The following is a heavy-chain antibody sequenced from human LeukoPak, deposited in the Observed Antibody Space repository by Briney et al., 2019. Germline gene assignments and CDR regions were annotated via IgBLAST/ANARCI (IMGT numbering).Heavy chain of an antibody. Sequence: SETLSLTCAVSGDSISSGYYWGWIRQPPGKGLEWIGSTYHSGSTYYNPSLKSRVTISVDTSKNQFSLKLRSVTAADTAVYYCARGNGEDILTHCNWFGNWGQGTLVTVSS. J-gene: IGHJ5*02. D-gene: IGHD3-9*01. V-gene: IGHV4-38-2*01. CDR1: GDSISSGYY. CDR2: TYHSGST. CDR3: ARGNGEDILTHCNWFGN.